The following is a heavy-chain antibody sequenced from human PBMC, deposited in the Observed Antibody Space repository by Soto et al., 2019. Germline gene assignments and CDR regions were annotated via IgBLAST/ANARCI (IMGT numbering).Heavy chain of an antibody. CDR2: ISGSGGST. CDR1: GFTFSSYA. J-gene: IGHJ4*02. V-gene: IGHV3-23*01. CDR3: AKNPIGIYEPFDY. D-gene: IGHD3-22*01. Sequence: GSLRLSCASSGFTFSSYAMSWVRQAPGKGLEWVLAISGSGGSTYYADSVKGRFTIFRDNSKNTLYLQMNSLRAEDTAVYYCAKNPIGIYEPFDYWGQGTLVTVSS.